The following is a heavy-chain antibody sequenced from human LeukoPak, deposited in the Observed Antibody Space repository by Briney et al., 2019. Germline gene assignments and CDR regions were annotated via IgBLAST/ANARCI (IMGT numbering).Heavy chain of an antibody. CDR2: FDPEDGET. D-gene: IGHD3-22*01. V-gene: IGHV1-24*01. CDR3: ARGRRGIYDSSQTLYYFDY. J-gene: IGHJ4*02. CDR1: GYTLTELS. Sequence: ASVKVSCKVSGYTLTELSMHWVRQAPGKGLEWMGGFDPEDGETIYAQKFQGRVTMTRNTSISTAYMELSSLRSEDTAVYYCARGRRGIYDSSQTLYYFDYWGQGTLVTVSS.